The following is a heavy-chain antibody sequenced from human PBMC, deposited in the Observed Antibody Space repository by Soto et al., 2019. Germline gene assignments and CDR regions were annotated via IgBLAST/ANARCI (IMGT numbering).Heavy chain of an antibody. J-gene: IGHJ4*02. CDR3: ARTILHCTNGVCYPYYFDY. D-gene: IGHD2-8*01. CDR2: ISAYNGNT. V-gene: IGHV1-18*01. CDR1: GYTFTSYG. Sequence: GASVKVSCKASGYTFTSYGISWVRQAPGQGLEWMGWISAYNGNTNYAQKLQGRVTMTTDTSTSTAYMELRSLRSDDTAVYYCARTILHCTNGVCYPYYFDYWGQGTLVTVSS.